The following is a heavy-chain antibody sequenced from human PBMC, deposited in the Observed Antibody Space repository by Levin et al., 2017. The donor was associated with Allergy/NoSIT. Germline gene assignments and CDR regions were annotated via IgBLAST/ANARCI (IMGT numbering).Heavy chain of an antibody. J-gene: IGHJ4*02. D-gene: IGHD4-23*01. CDR3: ARGAYGGNGEFDY. CDR2: IYSGTST. Sequence: GGSLRLSCAASGFTVSSNYMAWVRQAPGKGLEWVSLIYSGTSTYYADSVKGRFTISRDNSKNTLYLQMNSLRAEDTAVYYCARGAYGGNGEFDYWGQGTLVTVSS. CDR1: GFTVSSNY. V-gene: IGHV3-53*01.